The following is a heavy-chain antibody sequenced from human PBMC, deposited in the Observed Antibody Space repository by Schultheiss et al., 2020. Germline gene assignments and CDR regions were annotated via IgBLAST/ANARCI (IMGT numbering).Heavy chain of an antibody. Sequence: GESLKISCSASGFTFSTFGMHWVRQAPGKGLEWVSSISSSSSYIYYADSVKGRFTISRDNAKNSLYLQMNSLRAEDTAVYYCARGAGPWGWGVIIPTYFDYWGQGTLVTVSS. V-gene: IGHV3-21*01. J-gene: IGHJ4*02. D-gene: IGHD3-10*01. CDR2: ISSSSSYI. CDR1: GFTFSTFG. CDR3: ARGAGPWGWGVIIPTYFDY.